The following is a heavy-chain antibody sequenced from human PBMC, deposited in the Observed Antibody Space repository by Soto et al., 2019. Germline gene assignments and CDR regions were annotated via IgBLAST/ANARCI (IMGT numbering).Heavy chain of an antibody. CDR3: AGWGGHDYNY. CDR2: IRPDGSET. V-gene: IGHV3-7*03. J-gene: IGHJ4*02. D-gene: IGHD4-4*01. Sequence: EVQLVQSGGGLVQPGGSLRLSCVGSGFTFTDFYMNWVRQAPGKGLEWVANIRPDGSETNYVESVEGRFTTSRDNAKNSLFLKMNSLRAGDTAVYYCAGWGGHDYNYWGQAILVTVSS. CDR1: GFTFTDFY.